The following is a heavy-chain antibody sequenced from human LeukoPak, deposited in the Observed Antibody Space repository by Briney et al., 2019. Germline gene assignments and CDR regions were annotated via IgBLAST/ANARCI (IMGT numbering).Heavy chain of an antibody. CDR3: ARDRGDGYIWGRYFDY. D-gene: IGHD5-24*01. CDR1: GGTFSSYA. Sequence: SVKVSCKASGGTFSSYAISWVRQAPGQGLEWMGRIIPIFGIANYAQKFQGRVTITADKSTSTAYMGLSSLRSEDTAVYYCARDRGDGYIWGRYFDYWGQGTLVTVSS. J-gene: IGHJ4*02. CDR2: IIPIFGIA. V-gene: IGHV1-69*04.